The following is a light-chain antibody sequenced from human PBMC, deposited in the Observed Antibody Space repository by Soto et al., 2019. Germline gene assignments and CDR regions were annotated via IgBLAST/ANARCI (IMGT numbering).Light chain of an antibody. V-gene: IGKV1-39*01. CDR2: DAS. J-gene: IGKJ3*01. CDR3: QQSYSTLT. CDR1: QSISSY. Sequence: DIQMTQSPSSLSASVGDRVTITCRASQSISSYLNWSQQKPGKAPKLLIYDASSLESGVPSRFSGSGSGTXXXXXXXXXXXEDFATYYCQQSYSTLTFGPGTKVDIK.